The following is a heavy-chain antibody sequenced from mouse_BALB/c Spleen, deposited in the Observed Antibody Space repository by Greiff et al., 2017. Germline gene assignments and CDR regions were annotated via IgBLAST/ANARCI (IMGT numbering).Heavy chain of an antibody. J-gene: IGHJ3*01. Sequence: EVKVEESGGGLVQPGGSLKLSCAASGFDFSRYWMSWVRQAPGKGLEWIGEINPDSSTINYTPSLKDKFIISRDNAKNTLYLQMSKVRSEDTALYYCARRAYGNWPWFAYWGQGTLVTVSA. CDR2: INPDSSTI. V-gene: IGHV4-1*02. D-gene: IGHD2-1*01. CDR3: ARRAYGNWPWFAY. CDR1: GFDFSRYW.